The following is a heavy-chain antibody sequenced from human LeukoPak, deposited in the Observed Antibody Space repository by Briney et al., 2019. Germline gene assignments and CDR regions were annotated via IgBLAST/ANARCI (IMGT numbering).Heavy chain of an antibody. V-gene: IGHV3-48*04. Sequence: GGSLRLSCAASGFTFSSYSMNWVRQAPGKGLEWVSYISSSSSTIYYADSVKGRFTISRDNAKNSLYLQMNSLRAEDTALYYCAKGLADYDILTAFDYWGQGTLVTVSS. CDR3: AKGLADYDILTAFDY. D-gene: IGHD3-9*01. CDR2: ISSSSSTI. CDR1: GFTFSSYS. J-gene: IGHJ4*02.